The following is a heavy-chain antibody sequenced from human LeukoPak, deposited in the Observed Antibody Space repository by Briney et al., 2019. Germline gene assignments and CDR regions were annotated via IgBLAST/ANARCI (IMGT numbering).Heavy chain of an antibody. CDR1: GFTFSTYS. CDR3: AKSSGWFLDY. CDR2: ISSGSSTI. J-gene: IGHJ4*02. Sequence: PGGSLRLSCAASGFTFSTYSMNWVRQAPGKGLEWLSYISSGSSTIYYADSVKGRFTISRDNAKNSLYLQMNSLRDEDTAVYYCAKSSGWFLDYWGQGTLVTVSS. D-gene: IGHD6-19*01. V-gene: IGHV3-48*02.